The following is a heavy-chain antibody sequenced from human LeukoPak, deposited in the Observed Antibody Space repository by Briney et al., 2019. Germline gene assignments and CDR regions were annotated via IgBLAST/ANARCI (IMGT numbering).Heavy chain of an antibody. CDR1: GFTVSSNY. J-gene: IGHJ4*02. CDR2: ISVSGTSL. CDR3: ARRRGNSGYDTHFDF. D-gene: IGHD5-12*01. V-gene: IGHV3-11*01. Sequence: GGSLRLSCAASGFTVSSNYMSWVRQAPGKGLEWVAYISVSGTSLYYPDSLKGRFVISRDNAKNLLYLQVNSLRVEDTAVYYCARRRGNSGYDTHFDFWGQGTLVTVFS.